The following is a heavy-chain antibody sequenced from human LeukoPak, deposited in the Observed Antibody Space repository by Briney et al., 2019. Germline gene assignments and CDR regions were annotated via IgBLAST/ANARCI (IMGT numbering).Heavy chain of an antibody. CDR3: ARVYRDTARFDY. Sequence: GASVKVSCKASGYTFTSYYMHWVRQAPGQGLEWMGIINPSGGSTSYAQKFQGRVTMTRDTSTSTVYMELSSLRSEDTAVYHCARVYRDTARFDYWGQGTLVTVSS. CDR2: INPSGGST. D-gene: IGHD5-18*01. CDR1: GYTFTSYY. V-gene: IGHV1-46*01. J-gene: IGHJ4*02.